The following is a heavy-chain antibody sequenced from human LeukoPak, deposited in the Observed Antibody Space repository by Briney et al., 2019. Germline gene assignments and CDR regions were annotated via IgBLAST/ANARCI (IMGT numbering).Heavy chain of an antibody. CDR2: IRYDGSNK. J-gene: IGHJ4*02. CDR1: GFTFSSYG. CDR3: AKDSRTAMVIPED. D-gene: IGHD5-18*01. Sequence: GGSLRLSCAASGFTFSSYGMHWVRQAPGKGLEWVAFIRYDGSNKYYADSVKGRFTISRDNSKNTLYLQMNSLRAEDTAVYHCAKDSRTAMVIPEDWGQGTLVTVSS. V-gene: IGHV3-30*02.